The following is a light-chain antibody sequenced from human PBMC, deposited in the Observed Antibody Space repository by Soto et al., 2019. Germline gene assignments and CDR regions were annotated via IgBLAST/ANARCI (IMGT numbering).Light chain of an antibody. CDR1: QSLLHGNGYNY. CDR3: MQALQTPYT. Sequence: DIVMTQSLLSLPVTPGEPASISCRSSQSLLHGNGYNYLDWYLQKPGQSPQLLIYLGSNRASGVPDRFSGSGLGTDFTLKISRVEAEDVGIYYCMQALQTPYTFGQGTKLEVK. J-gene: IGKJ2*01. CDR2: LGS. V-gene: IGKV2-28*01.